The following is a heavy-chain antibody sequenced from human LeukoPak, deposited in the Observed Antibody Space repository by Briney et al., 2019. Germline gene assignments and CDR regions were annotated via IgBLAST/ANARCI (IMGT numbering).Heavy chain of an antibody. CDR2: ISGSGGST. CDR3: AKEMRPVVPAAKDY. CDR1: RFTFSSYA. J-gene: IGHJ4*02. Sequence: GGSLRLSCAGPRFTFSSYAMSWVRQAPGKGLEWVSAISGSGGSTYYADSVKGRFTIPRDNSKNTLYLQMNSLRAEDTAVYYCAKEMRPVVPAAKDYWGQGTLVTVSS. D-gene: IGHD2-2*01. V-gene: IGHV3-23*01.